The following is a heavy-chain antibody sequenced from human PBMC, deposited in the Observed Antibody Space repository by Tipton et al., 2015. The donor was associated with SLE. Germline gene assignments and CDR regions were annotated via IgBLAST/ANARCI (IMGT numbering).Heavy chain of an antibody. CDR1: GFTFSSYA. Sequence: SLRLSCAASGFTFSSYAMHWVRQAPGKGLEWVAVISYDGSNKYYANSVKGRFTISRDNSKNTLYLQMNSLRAEDTAVYYCARGIKGPFDYWGRGTLVTVSS. CDR3: ARGIKGPFDY. J-gene: IGHJ2*01. V-gene: IGHV3-30-3*01. D-gene: IGHD3-9*01. CDR2: ISYDGSNK.